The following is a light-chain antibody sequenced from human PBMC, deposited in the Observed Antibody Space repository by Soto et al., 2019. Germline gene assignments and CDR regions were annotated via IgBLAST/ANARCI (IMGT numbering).Light chain of an antibody. CDR2: GAS. Sequence: EIVMTQAPATLSVSPGERATLACRASQSGSSNLAWYQQKPGQAPRLLFYGASSKATGIPARFSGSGSGTEFTLILSSLQSEDFAIYYCQQYNKWPPYTFGQGTKLEIK. V-gene: IGKV3-15*01. CDR3: QQYNKWPPYT. J-gene: IGKJ2*01. CDR1: QSGSSN.